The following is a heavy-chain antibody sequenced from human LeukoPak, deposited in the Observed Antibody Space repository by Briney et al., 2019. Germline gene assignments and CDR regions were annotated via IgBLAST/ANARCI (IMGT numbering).Heavy chain of an antibody. CDR1: GFTFSSYS. CDR3: ASLIGAYSSGWDGFDY. Sequence: GGSLRLSCAASGFTFSSYSMNWVRQAPEKGLEWVSSISSSSSYIYYADSVKGRFTISRDNAKNSLYLQMNSLRAEDTAVYYCASLIGAYSSGWDGFDYWGQGTLVTVSS. CDR2: ISSSSSYI. J-gene: IGHJ4*02. V-gene: IGHV3-21*01. D-gene: IGHD6-19*01.